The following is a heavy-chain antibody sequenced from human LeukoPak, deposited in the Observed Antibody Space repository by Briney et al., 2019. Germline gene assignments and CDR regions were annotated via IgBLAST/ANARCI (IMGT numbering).Heavy chain of an antibody. CDR2: MNPNSGNT. Sequence: GASVKVSCKASGYIFTSYDINWVRQATGQGLEWMGWMNPNSGNTGYAQKFQGRVTMTRNTSISTAYMELSSLRSEDTAVYYCARRPRKGNWFDPWGQGTLVTVSS. CDR3: ARRPRKGNWFDP. CDR1: GYIFTSYD. J-gene: IGHJ5*02. V-gene: IGHV1-8*01.